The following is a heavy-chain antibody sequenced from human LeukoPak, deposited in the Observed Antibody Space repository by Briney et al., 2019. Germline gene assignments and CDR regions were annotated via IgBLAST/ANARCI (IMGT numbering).Heavy chain of an antibody. Sequence: PGGSLRLSCAASGFTFSSYSMNWVRQAPGKGLEWVSSISSSSSYIYHADSVKGRFTISRDNAKNSLYLQMNSLRAEDTAVYYCAREARYDILTGSHDYWGQGTLVTVSS. D-gene: IGHD3-9*01. V-gene: IGHV3-21*01. J-gene: IGHJ4*02. CDR2: ISSSSSYI. CDR3: AREARYDILTGSHDY. CDR1: GFTFSSYS.